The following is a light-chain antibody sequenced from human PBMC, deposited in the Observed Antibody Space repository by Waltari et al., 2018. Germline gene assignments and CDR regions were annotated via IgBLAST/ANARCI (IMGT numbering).Light chain of an antibody. V-gene: IGLV2-11*01. CDR2: DVS. CDR3: CSYTGTYTHWV. Sequence: QSALTQPRSVSGSPGQSVTISCPGTSNDVGAYNHVSWHQQHPGKAPKLMIYDVSKRPSGVPARFSASKSGNTASLTISGLQAEDEADYYCCSYTGTYTHWVFGGGTKLTVL. CDR1: SNDVGAYNH. J-gene: IGLJ3*02.